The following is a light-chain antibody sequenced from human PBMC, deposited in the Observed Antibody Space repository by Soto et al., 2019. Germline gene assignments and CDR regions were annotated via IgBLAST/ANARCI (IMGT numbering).Light chain of an antibody. CDR1: QSLSSN. V-gene: IGKV3-15*01. J-gene: IGKJ4*01. CDR2: DTS. Sequence: EIMLTRSAATLYVSTGERATLSCRASQSLSSNVAWYQQRPRQAPRLLIYDTSSRASDVPARFSGRGSGTEFTLTIASLQSEDFAIYYCQQYNHWPRMLSFAGRTKVDI. CDR3: QQYNHWPRMLS.